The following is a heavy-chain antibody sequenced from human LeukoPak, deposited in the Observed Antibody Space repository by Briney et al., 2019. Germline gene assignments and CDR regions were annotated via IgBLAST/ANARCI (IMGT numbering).Heavy chain of an antibody. CDR2: INHSRST. Sequence: SETLSLTCAVYGGSFSGYYWSWIRQPPGKGLEWIGEINHSRSTNYNPSLKSRVTISVDTSKNQFSLKLSSVTAADTAVYYCARPNTAMVPYYFDYWGQGTLVTVSS. J-gene: IGHJ4*02. D-gene: IGHD5-18*01. CDR3: ARPNTAMVPYYFDY. CDR1: GGSFSGYY. V-gene: IGHV4-34*01.